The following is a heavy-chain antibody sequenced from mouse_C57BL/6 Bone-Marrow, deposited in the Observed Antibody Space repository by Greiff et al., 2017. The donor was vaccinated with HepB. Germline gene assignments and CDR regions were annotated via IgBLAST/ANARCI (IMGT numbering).Heavy chain of an antibody. Sequence: QVHVKQPGAELVMPGASVKLSCKASGYTFTSYWMHWVKQSPGQGLEWIGEIDPSDSYTYYNQKFKGKSTLTVDKSSSTAYMQLSSLTSKDSAVYYCARFDGYYDFYWGQGTTLTVSS. D-gene: IGHD2-3*01. J-gene: IGHJ2*01. V-gene: IGHV1-69*01. CDR1: GYTFTSYW. CDR3: ARFDGYYDFY. CDR2: IDPSDSYT.